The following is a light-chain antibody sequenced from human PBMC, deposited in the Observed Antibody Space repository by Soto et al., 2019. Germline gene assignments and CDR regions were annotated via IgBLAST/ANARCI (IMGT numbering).Light chain of an antibody. CDR3: QQRSNWSYT. CDR1: QSVSSY. Sequence: EIVLTQSPATLSLSPGERATLSRRASQSVSSYLAWYQQKPGQAPRLLIYDASNRATGIPTRFSGSGSGTDFTLTISSLEPEDFAVYYCQQRSNWSYTFGQGTKLEIK. CDR2: DAS. V-gene: IGKV3-11*01. J-gene: IGKJ2*01.